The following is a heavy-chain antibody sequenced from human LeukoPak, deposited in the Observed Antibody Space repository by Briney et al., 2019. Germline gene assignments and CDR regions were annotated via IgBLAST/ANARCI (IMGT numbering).Heavy chain of an antibody. CDR3: ARDLTHRRNYDNGGYQIVPAF. J-gene: IGHJ4*02. D-gene: IGHD3-22*01. Sequence: ASVKVSCKASGYIFTNFGISWVRQARGQGLEWMGWISGYNGNTKYVQEFQGRVTMTTDTSTSTAYMELRSLRSDDTAVYYCARDLTHRRNYDNGGYQIVPAFWGQGTLVTVSS. V-gene: IGHV1-18*01. CDR2: ISGYNGNT. CDR1: GYIFTNFG.